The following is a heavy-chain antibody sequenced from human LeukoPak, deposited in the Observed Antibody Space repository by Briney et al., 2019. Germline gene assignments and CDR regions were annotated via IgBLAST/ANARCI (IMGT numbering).Heavy chain of an antibody. CDR3: AKRDSSGYYPYYFDY. CDR1: GFTFSSYD. Sequence: GGSLRLSCAASGFTFSSYDMSWVRQAPGKGPEWVSTTSGSGGSTYYADSVKGRFTISRDNSKNTLYLQMNSLRAEDTAVYYCAKRDSSGYYPYYFDYWGQGTLVTVSS. D-gene: IGHD3-22*01. CDR2: TSGSGGST. J-gene: IGHJ4*02. V-gene: IGHV3-23*01.